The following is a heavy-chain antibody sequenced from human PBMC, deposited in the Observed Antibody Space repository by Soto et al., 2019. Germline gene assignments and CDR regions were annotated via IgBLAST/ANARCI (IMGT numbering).Heavy chain of an antibody. D-gene: IGHD1-20*01. J-gene: IGHJ6*02. V-gene: IGHV4-30-2*01. CDR2: IYHSGST. Sequence: SETLSLTCAVSGGSISSGGYSWSWIRQPPGKGLEWIGYIYHSGSTNYNPSLKSRVTISVDTSKNQFSLKLSSVTAADTAVYYCARDNWNENYYYYYYGMDVWGQGTTVTVSS. CDR1: GGSISSGGYS. CDR3: ARDNWNENYYYYYYGMDV.